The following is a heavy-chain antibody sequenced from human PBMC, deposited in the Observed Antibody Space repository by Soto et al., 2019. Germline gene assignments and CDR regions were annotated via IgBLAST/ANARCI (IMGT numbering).Heavy chain of an antibody. V-gene: IGHV4-30-2*01. CDR1: VGSISSGGYS. CDR2: IYHSGST. J-gene: IGHJ4*02. CDR3: ARTYYYDSSGYPRPYFDY. D-gene: IGHD3-22*01. Sequence: SETLSLTCAVSVGSISSGGYSWSWIRQPPGKGLEWIGYIYHSGSTYYNPPLKSRVTISVDRSKNQFSLKLSSVTAADTAVYYCARTYYYDSSGYPRPYFDYWGQGTLVTVSS.